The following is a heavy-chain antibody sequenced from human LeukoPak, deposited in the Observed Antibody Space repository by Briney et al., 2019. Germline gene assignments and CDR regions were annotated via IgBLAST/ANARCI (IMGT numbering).Heavy chain of an antibody. Sequence: GGSLRLSCAASGFTFSSYGMHWVRQAPGKGLEWVAFIRYDGSNKYYADSVKGRFTISRDNSRNTLYLQMNSLRAEDTAVYYCAKGDTTWELPHDYWGQGTLVTVSS. CDR2: IRYDGSNK. D-gene: IGHD1-26*01. CDR1: GFTFSSYG. J-gene: IGHJ4*02. CDR3: AKGDTTWELPHDY. V-gene: IGHV3-30*02.